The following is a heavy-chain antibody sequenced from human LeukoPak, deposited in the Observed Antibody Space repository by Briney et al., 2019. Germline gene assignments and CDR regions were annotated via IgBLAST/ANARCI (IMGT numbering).Heavy chain of an antibody. Sequence: GGSLRLSCAASGFTFSSYSLNWVRQAPGKGLEWVSSISSSSYIYYADSVKGRFTIFRDNAKDSLYLQMSGLRAEDTAVYYCARGLRDTITLFDYWGQGTLVTVSS. CDR2: ISSSSYI. V-gene: IGHV3-21*01. CDR3: ARGLRDTITLFDY. J-gene: IGHJ4*02. D-gene: IGHD4-11*01. CDR1: GFTFSSYS.